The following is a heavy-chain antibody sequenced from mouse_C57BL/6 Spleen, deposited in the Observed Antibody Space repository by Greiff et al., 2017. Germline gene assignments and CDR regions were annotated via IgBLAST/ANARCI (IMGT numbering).Heavy chain of an antibody. CDR1: GYTFTSYW. J-gene: IGHJ2*01. D-gene: IGHD4-1*01. CDR2: IHPTSGST. V-gene: IGHV1-64*01. Sequence: QVQLQQPGAELVKPGASVKLSCKASGYTFTSYWMHWVKQRPGQGLEWIGMIHPTSGSTNYNEKFKSKATLTVDKSSSTAYMQLSSLTSEDSAVYYCAGGGELGRVYFDYWGQGTTLTVSS. CDR3: AGGGELGRVYFDY.